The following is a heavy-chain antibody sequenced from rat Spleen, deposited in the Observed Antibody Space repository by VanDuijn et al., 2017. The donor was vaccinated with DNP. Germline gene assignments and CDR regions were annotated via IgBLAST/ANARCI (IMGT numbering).Heavy chain of an antibody. J-gene: IGHJ2*01. CDR2: ISYSGVT. V-gene: IGHV3-1*01. Sequence: EVQLQESGPGLVKLSQSLSLTCSVTGYSITSNYWGWIRKFPGNKMEWMGYISYSGVTRYNPTLRSRMSITRDTSKNQFFLHLNSVTTEDTATYYCARSSSILDYFNYWGQGVMVTVSS. CDR3: ARSSSILDYFNY. D-gene: IGHD1-6*01. CDR1: GYSITSNY.